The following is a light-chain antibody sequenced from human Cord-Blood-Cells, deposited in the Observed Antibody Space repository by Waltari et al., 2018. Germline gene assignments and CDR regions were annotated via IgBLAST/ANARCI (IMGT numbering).Light chain of an antibody. V-gene: IGLV2-23*01. Sequence: QSALTQPASVSGSPGQSITISCTGTSSDVGSYNLVSWYQQHPAKAPKLMIYEGSKRPSGVFYRFSGSKSGNTASLTIAGLQAEDEADYYCCSYAGSSTLVFGGGTKLTVL. CDR2: EGS. J-gene: IGLJ3*02. CDR3: CSYAGSSTLV. CDR1: SSDVGSYNL.